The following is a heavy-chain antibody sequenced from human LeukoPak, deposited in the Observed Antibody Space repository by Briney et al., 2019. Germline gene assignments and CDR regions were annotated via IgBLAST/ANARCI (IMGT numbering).Heavy chain of an antibody. V-gene: IGHV3-11*01. CDR1: GFTFSDYY. Sequence: GGSLRLSCAASGFTFSDYYMSWIRQAPGKGLEWVSYISSSGSTIYYADSVKGRFTISRDNAKNSLYLQMNSLRAEDMALYYCAKFSSGWYVEGYFQHWGQGTLVTVSS. CDR2: ISSSGSTI. J-gene: IGHJ1*01. CDR3: AKFSSGWYVEGYFQH. D-gene: IGHD6-19*01.